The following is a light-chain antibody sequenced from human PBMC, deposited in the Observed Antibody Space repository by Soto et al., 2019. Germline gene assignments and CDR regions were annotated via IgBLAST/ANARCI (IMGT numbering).Light chain of an antibody. Sequence: EIVMTQSPATLSVSPGERATLSCRAGQSVSSNLAWYHQKPGQAPRLLIYGASTRATGIPARFSGSGSGTEFTLTISSLQSEDIAVYYCQQYNNWPPKYTFGQGTKLEI. CDR3: QQYNNWPPKYT. CDR2: GAS. J-gene: IGKJ2*01. V-gene: IGKV3-15*01. CDR1: QSVSSN.